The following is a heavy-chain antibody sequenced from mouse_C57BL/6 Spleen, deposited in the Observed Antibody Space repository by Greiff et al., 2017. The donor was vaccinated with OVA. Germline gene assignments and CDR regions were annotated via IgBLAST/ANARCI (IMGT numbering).Heavy chain of an antibody. CDR1: GYAFSSSW. V-gene: IGHV1-82*01. CDR2: IYPGDGDT. D-gene: IGHD2-4*01. J-gene: IGHJ4*01. Sequence: QVQLQQSGPELVKPGASVKISCKASGYAFSSSWMNWVKQRPGKGLEWIGRIYPGDGDTNYNGKFKGKATLTADKSSSTAYMQLSSLTSEDSAVYFCAQLYYDYDGDAMDYWGQGTSVTVSS. CDR3: AQLYYDYDGDAMDY.